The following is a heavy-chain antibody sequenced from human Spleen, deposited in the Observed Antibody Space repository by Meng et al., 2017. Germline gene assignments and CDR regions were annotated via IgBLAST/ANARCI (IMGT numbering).Heavy chain of an antibody. J-gene: IGHJ4*02. CDR1: GGSFSGYY. CDR3: ASYYRRQGLSPSGGRFDY. D-gene: IGHD3-10*01. V-gene: IGHV4-34*01. CDR2: INHSGST. Sequence: GQLHEWGAGLLKPSETLSLTCAVYGGSFSGYYWSWIRQPPGKGLEWIGEINHSGSTNYNPSLKSRVTISVDTSKNQFSMNLSSVTAADTAVYYCASYYRRQGLSPSGGRFDYWGQGTLVTVSS.